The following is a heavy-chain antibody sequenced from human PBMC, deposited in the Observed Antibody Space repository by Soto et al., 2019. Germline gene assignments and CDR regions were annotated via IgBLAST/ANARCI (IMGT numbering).Heavy chain of an antibody. CDR1: GYRFTTSW. D-gene: IGHD6-25*01. CDR2: IFPSDSDT. Sequence: GESLKISCQGSGYRFTTSWIAWVRQTPGKGLDWMGIIFPSDSDTRYSPSFQGQVTISVDRSISTTYLHWSSLKASDTAMYYCARLGSGLDVWGEGTTVTVSX. CDR3: ARLGSGLDV. V-gene: IGHV5-51*01. J-gene: IGHJ6*04.